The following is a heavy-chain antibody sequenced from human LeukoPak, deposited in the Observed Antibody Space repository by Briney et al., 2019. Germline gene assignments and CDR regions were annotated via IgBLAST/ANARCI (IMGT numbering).Heavy chain of an antibody. J-gene: IGHJ4*02. Sequence: PSETLSLTCTVWGGSISSYYWSWIRQPPGKGLEWIGYIYYSGSTNYNPSLKSRVTISVNTSKNQFSLKLSSVTAADTAMYYCARDAQGYSYGEFDYWGQGTLVTVSS. CDR2: IYYSGST. CDR1: GGSISSYY. D-gene: IGHD5-18*01. V-gene: IGHV4-59*01. CDR3: ARDAQGYSYGEFDY.